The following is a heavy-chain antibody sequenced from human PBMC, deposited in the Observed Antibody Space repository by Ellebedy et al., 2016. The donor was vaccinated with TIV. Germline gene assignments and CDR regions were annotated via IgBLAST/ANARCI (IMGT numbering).Heavy chain of an antibody. CDR1: GFTFSSYG. D-gene: IGHD3-3*01. V-gene: IGHV3-33*05. Sequence: GGSLRLSCAASGFTFSSYGMHWVRQAPGKGLAWVEVVSYDGSNNYYADSVKGRFTVSRDNSKNTLYLQMNSLRAEDTALYYCASGVGFFDYWGQGTLVTVSS. CDR2: VSYDGSNN. CDR3: ASGVGFFDY. J-gene: IGHJ4*02.